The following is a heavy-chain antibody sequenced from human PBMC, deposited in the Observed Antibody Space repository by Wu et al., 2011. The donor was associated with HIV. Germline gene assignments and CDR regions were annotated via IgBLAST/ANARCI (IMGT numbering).Heavy chain of an antibody. CDR1: GFTFTSYG. J-gene: IGHJ4*02. D-gene: IGHD3-10*01. V-gene: IGHV1-18*01. CDR3: ARDWVGVGELYF. CDR2: ISAHNGNT. Sequence: VQLVQSGTEVKNPGASVKVSSNASGFTFTSYGIAWVRQAPGQGLEWLGWISAHNGNTKYAQKFQGRVTMTTDTSTTTAYMELRSLRSDDTAIYYCARDWVGVGELYFWGQGTLVTVSS.